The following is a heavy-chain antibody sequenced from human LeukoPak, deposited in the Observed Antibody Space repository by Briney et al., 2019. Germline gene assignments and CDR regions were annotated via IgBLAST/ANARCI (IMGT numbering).Heavy chain of an antibody. CDR3: AKRSDYGGNRNYFDP. CDR2: ITISGRTA. Sequence: PGGSLRLSCLASGFTFSNYAMSWVRQAPGKGLEWVSGITISGRTAYYADSVKGRFTISRDNSKNTLYLQILSLRAEDTAVYYCAKRSDYGGNRNYFDPWGQGTPVTVSS. V-gene: IGHV3-23*01. J-gene: IGHJ4*02. D-gene: IGHD4-23*01. CDR1: GFTFSNYA.